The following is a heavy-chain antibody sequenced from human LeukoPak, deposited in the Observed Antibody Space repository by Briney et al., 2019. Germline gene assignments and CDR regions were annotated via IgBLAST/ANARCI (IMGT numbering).Heavy chain of an antibody. Sequence: GGSLRLSCAASGFSFSSFGMHWVRQAPGKGLEWVAVIWYDGTNKYYADSVKGRFTISRDNSKNTLYLQMNSLRAEDTAVYYCARATVTRWFDRWGQGTLVTVSS. V-gene: IGHV3-33*01. CDR2: IWYDGTNK. CDR1: GFSFSSFG. D-gene: IGHD4-17*01. CDR3: ARATVTRWFDR. J-gene: IGHJ5*02.